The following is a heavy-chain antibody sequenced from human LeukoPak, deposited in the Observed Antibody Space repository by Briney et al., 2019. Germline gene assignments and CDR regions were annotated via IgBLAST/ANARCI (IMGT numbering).Heavy chain of an antibody. J-gene: IGHJ4*02. D-gene: IGHD4-11*01. CDR1: GFTFSSYS. CDR3: ARDRLQYEGTFDY. CDR2: ISSSSSYI. V-gene: IGHV3-21*01. Sequence: GGSLRLSCAASGFTFSSYSMNWVRQAPGKGLEWVSSISSSSSYIYYADSVKGRFTISRDNAKNSLYLQMNSLTAEDTAVYYCARDRLQYEGTFDYWGQGTLVTLSS.